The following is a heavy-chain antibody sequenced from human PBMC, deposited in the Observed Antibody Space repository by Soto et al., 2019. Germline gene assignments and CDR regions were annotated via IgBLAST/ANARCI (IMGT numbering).Heavy chain of an antibody. V-gene: IGHV4-4*02. J-gene: IGHJ2*01. CDR2: IYHSGST. D-gene: IGHD4-17*01. Sequence: QVQLQESGPGLVKPSGTLSLTCAVSGGSISSSNWWSWVRQPPGKGLEWIGEIYHSGSTNYNPSLKSRVTXXVXKSXNQFSLKLSSVTAADTAVYYCARHLDYGDYWYFDLWGRGTLVTVSS. CDR3: ARHLDYGDYWYFDL. CDR1: GGSISSSNW.